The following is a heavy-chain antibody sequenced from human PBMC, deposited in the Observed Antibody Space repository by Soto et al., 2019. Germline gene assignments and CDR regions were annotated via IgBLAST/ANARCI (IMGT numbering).Heavy chain of an antibody. CDR3: ARQGSGYSFNWFDP. Sequence: KASETLSLTCTVSGGSISSSSYYWGWIRQPPGKGLEWIGSIYYSGSTYYNPSLKSRVTISVDTSKNQFSLKLSSVTAADTAVYYCARQGSGYSFNWFDPWGQGTLVTVSS. CDR2: IYYSGST. J-gene: IGHJ5*02. D-gene: IGHD3-3*01. V-gene: IGHV4-39*01. CDR1: GGSISSSSYY.